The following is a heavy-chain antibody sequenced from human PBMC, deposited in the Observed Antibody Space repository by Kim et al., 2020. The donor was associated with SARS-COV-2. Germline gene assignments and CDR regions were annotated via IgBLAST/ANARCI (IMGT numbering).Heavy chain of an antibody. CDR1: GYRFIDYW. D-gene: IGHD3-16*01. V-gene: IGHV5-51*01. Sequence: GESLKISCKASGYRFIDYWIGWVRHMPGKGLEWMGLIYPRDSDRRDSPSFQGHFTLSVDKSIDTAYLQWTSLTTSDSATYYCARLWDSSTTHFDYWGQGT. J-gene: IGHJ4*02. CDR3: ARLWDSSTTHFDY. CDR2: IYPRDSDR.